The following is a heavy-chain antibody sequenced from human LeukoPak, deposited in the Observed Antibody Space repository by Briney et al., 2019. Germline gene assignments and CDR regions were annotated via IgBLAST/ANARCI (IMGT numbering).Heavy chain of an antibody. CDR1: GFTFSTYN. CDR2: ISSSRSYI. D-gene: IGHD1-1*01. J-gene: IGHJ6*03. V-gene: IGHV3-21*01. CDR3: ARVKTGNWLSRGYYYMDV. Sequence: GGSLRLSCAASGFTFSTYNMIWVRQAPGKGLEWVSSISSSRSYIYYADSVKGRFTISRDNAKNSLYLQMNSLRAEDTAVYYCARVKTGNWLSRGYYYMDVWGKGTTVTVFS.